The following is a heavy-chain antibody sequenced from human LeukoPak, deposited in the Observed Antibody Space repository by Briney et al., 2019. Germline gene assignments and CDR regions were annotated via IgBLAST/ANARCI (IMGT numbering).Heavy chain of an antibody. J-gene: IGHJ6*03. CDR1: AGSISNYY. Sequence: SETLSLTCTVSAGSISNYYWSWIRQPAGKGLEWIGRIYTSGSTNYNPSLKSRVTISVDTSKNQFSLKLSSVTAADTAVYYCARGGSGSYLGRYYYYYMDVWGKGTTVTISS. V-gene: IGHV4-4*07. CDR2: IYTSGST. CDR3: ARGGSGSYLGRYYYYYMDV. D-gene: IGHD3-10*01.